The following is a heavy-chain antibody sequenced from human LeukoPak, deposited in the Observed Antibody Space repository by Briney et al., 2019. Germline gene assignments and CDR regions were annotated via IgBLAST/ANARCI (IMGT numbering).Heavy chain of an antibody. V-gene: IGHV3-53*01. J-gene: IGHJ6*02. D-gene: IGHD3-10*01. Sequence: GGSLRLSCAASGFTFDDYGMSWVRQAPGKGLEWVSVIYSGGSTYYADSVKGRFTISRDNSKNTLYLQMNSLRAEDTAVYYCARELYPLYGSGTDGVGGQATTVTVSS. CDR2: IYSGGST. CDR3: ARELYPLYGSGTDGV. CDR1: GFTFDDYG.